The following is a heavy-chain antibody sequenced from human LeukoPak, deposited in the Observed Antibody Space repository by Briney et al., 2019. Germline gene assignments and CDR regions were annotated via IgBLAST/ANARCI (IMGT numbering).Heavy chain of an antibody. V-gene: IGHV4-39*01. J-gene: IGHJ4*02. D-gene: IGHD1-14*01. Sequence: SETLSLTCTVSGGSFSSSGYYWGWIRQPPGKGLDWFGSISYSRSTYYNPSLKSRVTISVDTSKNQFSLKLRSVTAADTGLYYCARLARPARTGFDYWGQGTLVTVSS. CDR1: GGSFSSSGYY. CDR2: ISYSRST. CDR3: ARLARPARTGFDY.